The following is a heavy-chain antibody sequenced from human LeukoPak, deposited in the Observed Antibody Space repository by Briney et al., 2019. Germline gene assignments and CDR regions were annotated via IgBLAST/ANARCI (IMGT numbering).Heavy chain of an antibody. CDR2: IIPIFGTA. J-gene: IGHJ3*02. Sequence: SVKVSCKASGGTFSSYAISWVRQAPGQGLEWMGGIIPIFGTANYAQKFQGRVTITADESTSTAYMELSSLRSEDTAVYYCARGSLLGYSYVKNAFDIWGQGTMVTVSS. CDR3: ARGSLLGYSYVKNAFDI. V-gene: IGHV1-69*01. CDR1: GGTFSSYA. D-gene: IGHD5-18*01.